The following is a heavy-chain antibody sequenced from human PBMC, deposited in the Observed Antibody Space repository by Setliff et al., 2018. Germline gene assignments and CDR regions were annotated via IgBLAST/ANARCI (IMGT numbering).Heavy chain of an antibody. CDR1: GGTFTSYA. Sequence: SVKVSCKSSGGTFTSYALSWVQQAPGQGLEWMGEIIPIFGTANYAQNFQGRVTITTDESTTIVYMELRSLRSEDTAVYYCAKDRIYGDYVTDWGQGTLVTVSS. D-gene: IGHD4-17*01. CDR3: AKDRIYGDYVTD. V-gene: IGHV1-69*05. CDR2: IIPIFGTA. J-gene: IGHJ4*02.